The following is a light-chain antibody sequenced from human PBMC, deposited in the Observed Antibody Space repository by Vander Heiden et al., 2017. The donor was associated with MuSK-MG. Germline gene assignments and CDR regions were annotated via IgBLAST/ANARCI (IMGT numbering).Light chain of an antibody. CDR1: NSNIGSNF. Sequence: QSMLTQPPSLSGAPGQRVTISCSGSNSNIGSNFVYWYRRLPGTAPQLVIYRNNQRRSGVPDRFSGSKSGTSAFLTIRGLQSQDEAEYFCGAGVDGLRGFVFGTGTELTVL. CDR3: GAGVDGLRGFV. V-gene: IGLV1-47*01. J-gene: IGLJ1*01. CDR2: RNN.